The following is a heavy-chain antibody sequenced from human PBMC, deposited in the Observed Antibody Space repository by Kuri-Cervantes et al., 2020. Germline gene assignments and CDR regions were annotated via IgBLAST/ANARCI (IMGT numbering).Heavy chain of an antibody. CDR1: GYSFTSYW. J-gene: IGHJ4*02. D-gene: IGHD4-23*01. CDR2: IYPGNSDT. V-gene: IGHV5-51*01. Sequence: GGSLRLSCKGSGYSFTSYWIAWVRQMPGKGLEWMGIIYPGNSDTTYSPSFQGQVTISADKSISTAYLQWSSLKASDTAIYYCARLSTVITPGYFDYWGQGTLVTVSS. CDR3: ARLSTVITPGYFDY.